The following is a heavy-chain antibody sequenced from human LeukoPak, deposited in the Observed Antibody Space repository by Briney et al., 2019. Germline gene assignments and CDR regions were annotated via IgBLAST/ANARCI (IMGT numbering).Heavy chain of an antibody. D-gene: IGHD2-2*01. Sequence: GGSLRLSSAASGFTFSSYSMNWVRQAPGKGQEWVSSISSSSSYIYYADSVKGRFTISRDNAKNSLYLQMNSLRAEDTAVYYFGRALVVPAALAAFDIWGQGTMVTVSS. CDR2: ISSSSSYI. V-gene: IGHV3-21*01. J-gene: IGHJ3*02. CDR3: GRALVVPAALAAFDI. CDR1: GFTFSSYS.